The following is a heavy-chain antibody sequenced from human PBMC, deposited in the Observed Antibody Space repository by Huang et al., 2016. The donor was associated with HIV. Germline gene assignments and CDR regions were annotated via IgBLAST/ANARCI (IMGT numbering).Heavy chain of an antibody. CDR1: GGSFSDYY. J-gene: IGHJ4*02. D-gene: IGHD4-17*01. V-gene: IGHV4-34*01. Sequence: HVQLQQWGAGLLKPSETLSLTCAVTGGSFSDYYWTWICQSPGKGLEWIGEINHSGTTNSNPSLKSRVTMSIDRSRRRFSLKVKSVTAADTAIYYCARTLWKYGDYGYFDSWGQGALVTVSS. CDR2: INHSGTT. CDR3: ARTLWKYGDYGYFDS.